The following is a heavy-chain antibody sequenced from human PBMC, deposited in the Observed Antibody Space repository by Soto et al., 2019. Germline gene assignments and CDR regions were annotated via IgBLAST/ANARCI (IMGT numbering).Heavy chain of an antibody. Sequence: QITWKESGPPLVKPTQTLTLTCTFSGFSLNTSGVGVGWIRQPPGKALEWLALIYWDDDKRYTPSLKNRLTITKDTSKNQVVLTMTNMDPVETATYYCAHLMTSVGWFDPWGQGTLVTVSS. CDR2: IYWDDDK. CDR3: AHLMTSVGWFDP. J-gene: IGHJ5*02. V-gene: IGHV2-5*02. D-gene: IGHD4-17*01. CDR1: GFSLNTSGVG.